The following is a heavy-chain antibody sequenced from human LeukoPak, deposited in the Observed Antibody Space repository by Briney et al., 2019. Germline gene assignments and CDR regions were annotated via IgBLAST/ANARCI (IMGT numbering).Heavy chain of an antibody. Sequence: GGSLRLSCAASGFTFSSFAMTWVRQAPGKGLEWVSTVSGSAGRTDYTDSVKGRFTISRDNLKNTLYLQMNGLRAEDTAVYYCAKNRGHCVDGVCHNYYYMDVWGRGTTVTVSS. CDR3: AKNRGHCVDGVCHNYYYMDV. CDR2: VSGSAGRT. V-gene: IGHV3-23*01. D-gene: IGHD2-8*02. J-gene: IGHJ6*03. CDR1: GFTFSSFA.